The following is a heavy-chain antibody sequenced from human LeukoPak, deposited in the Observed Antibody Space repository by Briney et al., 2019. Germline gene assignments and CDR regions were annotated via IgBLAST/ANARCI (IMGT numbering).Heavy chain of an antibody. Sequence: GGSLRLSCAASGFTFSSYAMHWVRQAPGKGLEWVAVISYDGSNKYYADSVKGRFTISRDNSKNTLYLQMNSLRAEDTAVYYCARVQVYGDYAEYYYYGMDVWGQGTTVTVSS. V-gene: IGHV3-30*04. CDR2: ISYDGSNK. CDR3: ARVQVYGDYAEYYYYGMDV. J-gene: IGHJ6*02. D-gene: IGHD4-17*01. CDR1: GFTFSSYA.